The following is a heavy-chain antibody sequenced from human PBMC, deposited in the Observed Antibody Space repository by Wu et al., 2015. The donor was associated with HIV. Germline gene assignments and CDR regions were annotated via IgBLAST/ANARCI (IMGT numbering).Heavy chain of an antibody. Sequence: QVQLVQSGAEVKKPGASVKVSCKASGYTFTTFYMHWVRQAPGQGLEWMAVINPSGGSATYAQRFQDRLTMTRDTSTSTVYMDLSSLRFEDTAVYYCARDLTYYYMDVVGQRGPRSPSP. CDR3: ARDLTYYYMDV. J-gene: IGHJ6*03. D-gene: IGHD4/OR15-4a*01. CDR1: GYTFTTFY. V-gene: IGHV1-46*01. CDR2: INPSGGSA.